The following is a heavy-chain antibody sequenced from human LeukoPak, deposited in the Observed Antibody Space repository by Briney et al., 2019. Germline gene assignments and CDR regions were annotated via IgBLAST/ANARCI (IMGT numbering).Heavy chain of an antibody. V-gene: IGHV4-34*01. D-gene: IGHD6-6*01. Sequence: SETLSLTCAVHGESFSAYLWSWIRQVPGKGLEWIGEIDHRGSSNYNPPLKSRATISVDTSKNHFSLSLTSVTAADTAVYYCATRSSTLAAARCFDDWGQGTVVTVSS. CDR2: IDHRGSS. CDR3: ATRSSTLAAARCFDD. CDR1: GESFSAYL. J-gene: IGHJ4*03.